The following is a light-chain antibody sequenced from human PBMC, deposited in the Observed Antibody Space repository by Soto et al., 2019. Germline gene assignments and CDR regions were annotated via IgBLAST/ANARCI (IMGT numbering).Light chain of an antibody. Sequence: IKLTQSPSSLSASVGDRVTITCRASQGISSHLAWYQQKPGKAPKLLIYAASSLQSGVTSRFIGSSSGTEFTLTIISLQHQDIVAYYCQQLSSYPRTFGQGTKVDIK. V-gene: IGKV1-9*01. CDR2: AAS. J-gene: IGKJ1*01. CDR1: QGISSH. CDR3: QQLSSYPRT.